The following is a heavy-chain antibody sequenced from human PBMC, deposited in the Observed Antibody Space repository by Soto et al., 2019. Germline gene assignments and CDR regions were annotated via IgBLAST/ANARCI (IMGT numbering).Heavy chain of an antibody. Sequence: QVQLQESGPGLVKPSQTLSLTCTVSGGSISSGGYYWSWIRQHPGKGLEWIGYIYYSGSTYYNPSLKSRVTISVDTAKNQFSLKLSSVTAADTAVYYCARALGSEFGSYYRALDPWGQGTLVTVSS. CDR2: IYYSGST. V-gene: IGHV4-31*03. D-gene: IGHD3-10*01. J-gene: IGHJ5*02. CDR3: ARALGSEFGSYYRALDP. CDR1: GGSISSGGYY.